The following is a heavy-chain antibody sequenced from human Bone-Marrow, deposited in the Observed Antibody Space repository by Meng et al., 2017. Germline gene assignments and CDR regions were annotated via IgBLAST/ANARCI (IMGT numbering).Heavy chain of an antibody. CDR1: GFTFKDYA. J-gene: IGHJ4*02. CDR3: ARVSSSGHYPYYFDY. Sequence: LGGAGGGVAQVGKVLRLSCAGFGFTFKDYALNWVRQAPGKGLEWVAVISSDGINNYYAESVKGRFTISRDNYQNSLFLQMSSLRSDDTAVYYCARVSSSGHYPYYFDYWGQGTLVTVSS. D-gene: IGHD3-22*01. V-gene: IGHV3-30*04. CDR2: ISSDGINN.